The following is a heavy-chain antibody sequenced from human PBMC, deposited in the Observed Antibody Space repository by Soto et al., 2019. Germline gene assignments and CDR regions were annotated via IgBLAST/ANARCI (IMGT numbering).Heavy chain of an antibody. CDR3: AKDHPYGDYGVDGMDV. D-gene: IGHD4-17*01. Sequence: PGGSLRLSCAASGFTFSSYGMHWVRQAPGKGLEWVAIISYDGSNKNYADSVKGRFTVSRDNSKNTLYLQMNSLRVEDTAVYYCAKDHPYGDYGVDGMDVWGQGTTVTVSS. CDR2: ISYDGSNK. V-gene: IGHV3-30*18. CDR1: GFTFSSYG. J-gene: IGHJ6*02.